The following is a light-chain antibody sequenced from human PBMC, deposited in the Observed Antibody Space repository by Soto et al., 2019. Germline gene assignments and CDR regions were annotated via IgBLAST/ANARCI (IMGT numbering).Light chain of an antibody. J-gene: IGKJ4*01. Sequence: ETVMTQSPVTLSASPGERATLSCWASQSVYSNLAWYQQKPGQAPRLLIYSTSTRATGIPARFSGSGSGTEFTLTISSLQSEDFAVYSCQQYNTWPLTFGGGTKVEIK. CDR3: QQYNTWPLT. V-gene: IGKV3-15*01. CDR2: STS. CDR1: QSVYSN.